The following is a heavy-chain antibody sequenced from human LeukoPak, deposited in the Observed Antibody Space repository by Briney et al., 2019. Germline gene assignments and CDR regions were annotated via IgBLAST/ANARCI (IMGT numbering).Heavy chain of an antibody. J-gene: IGHJ4*02. Sequence: GGSLRLSCAASGFSFSSYAMSWVRQAPGRGLEWVSAICGSGTNTYYADSVKGRFTISRDNSENTLDLQMNSLRAEDTAVYYCAKAGGGNCFSSLDFWGQGTLVTVSS. CDR3: AKAGGGNCFSSLDF. CDR2: ICGSGTNT. V-gene: IGHV3-23*01. D-gene: IGHD2-15*01. CDR1: GFSFSSYA.